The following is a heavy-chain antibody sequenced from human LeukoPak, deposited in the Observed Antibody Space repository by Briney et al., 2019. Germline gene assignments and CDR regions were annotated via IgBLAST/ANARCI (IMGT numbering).Heavy chain of an antibody. D-gene: IGHD4-11*01. V-gene: IGHV3-30-3*01. Sequence: GGSLRLSCAAAGFTVSSYAMHWVRQAPGKGLGWVAVISYDGSNKYYADSVKGRFTISRDNSKNTLYLQMNSLRAEDTAVYYCTGTVTTLGWFDPWGQGTLVTVSS. J-gene: IGHJ5*02. CDR2: ISYDGSNK. CDR1: GFTVSSYA. CDR3: TGTVTTLGWFDP.